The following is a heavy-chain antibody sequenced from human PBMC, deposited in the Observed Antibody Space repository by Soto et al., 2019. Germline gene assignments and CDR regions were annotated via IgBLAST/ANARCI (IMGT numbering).Heavy chain of an antibody. CDR2: ISGSGGST. D-gene: IGHD3-3*01. J-gene: IGHJ4*02. CDR3: AKDLEEAYDFWSGPYYFDY. V-gene: IGHV3-23*01. Sequence: GWSLRLSCAASGFTFSSYAMSWVRQAPGKGLDWVSAISGSGGSTYYADSVKGRFTISRDNSKNTLYLQMNSLRAEDTAVYYCAKDLEEAYDFWSGPYYFDYWGQGTLVTVSS. CDR1: GFTFSSYA.